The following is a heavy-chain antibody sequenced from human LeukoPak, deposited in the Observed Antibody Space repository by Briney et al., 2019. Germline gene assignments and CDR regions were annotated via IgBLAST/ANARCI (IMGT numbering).Heavy chain of an antibody. D-gene: IGHD2-8*01. J-gene: IGHJ4*02. Sequence: QPGGSLRLSCAASGFTFSSYAMSWVRQAPGKGLEWVSHISSGGNTEYYVDSVRGRFSMSRDNPKNLLFLQMNSLRAEDTAVYYCARDTVNGPFVISLDYWGQGALVTVSS. CDR1: GFTFSSYA. CDR2: ISSGGNTE. CDR3: ARDTVNGPFVISLDY. V-gene: IGHV3-48*04.